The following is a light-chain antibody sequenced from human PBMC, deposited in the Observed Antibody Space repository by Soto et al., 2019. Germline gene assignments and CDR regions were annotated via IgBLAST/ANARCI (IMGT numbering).Light chain of an antibody. J-gene: IGLJ3*02. Sequence: QSALTQPASVSGSLGQSITISCTGTSSDVGGYNYVSWYQQHPGKAPKLMIYEVNNRPSGASNRFSGSKSANTASLTISGLQADDEADYYCSSFTSSSTRVFGGGTKLTVL. CDR1: SSDVGGYNY. CDR3: SSFTSSSTRV. V-gene: IGLV2-14*01. CDR2: EVN.